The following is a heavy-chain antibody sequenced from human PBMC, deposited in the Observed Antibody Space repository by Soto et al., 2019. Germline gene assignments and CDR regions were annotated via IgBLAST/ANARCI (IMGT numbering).Heavy chain of an antibody. D-gene: IGHD6-6*01. V-gene: IGHV4-34*01. CDR3: ASFVVAARLHYYGMDV. Sequence: SETLSLTCAVYGGSFSGYYWSWIRQPPGKGLEWIGEINHSGSTNYNPSLKSRVTISVDTSKNQFSLKLSSVTAADTAVYYCASFVVAARLHYYGMDVWGQGTTVTVSS. CDR2: INHSGST. CDR1: GGSFSGYY. J-gene: IGHJ6*02.